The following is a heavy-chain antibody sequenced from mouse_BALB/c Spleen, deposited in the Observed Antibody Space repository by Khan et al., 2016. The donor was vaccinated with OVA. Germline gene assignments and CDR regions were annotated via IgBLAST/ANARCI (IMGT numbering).Heavy chain of an antibody. D-gene: IGHD1-1*01. V-gene: IGHV3-2*02. J-gene: IGHJ4*01. CDR2: ISYSGVT. CDR3: AKPNYYFYGMDF. Sequence: EVQLQESGPGLVKPSQSLSLTCTVTGYSITSNYAWSWIRQFPGNKLEWMGYISYSGVTSYNPSLKRRISVTRDTYDNLFFPQLTSVATEDTATYYCAKPNYYFYGMDFCGHGTSVTVSS. CDR1: GYSITSNYA.